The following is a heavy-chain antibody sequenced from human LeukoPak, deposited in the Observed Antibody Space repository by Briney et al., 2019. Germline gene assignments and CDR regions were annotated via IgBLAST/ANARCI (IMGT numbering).Heavy chain of an antibody. CDR1: GVSISSSNFY. D-gene: IGHD6-13*01. CDR2: IYYSGTT. CDR3: ARDIAAAGTKAFDI. V-gene: IGHV4-39*07. Sequence: SETLSLTCTVSGVSISSSNFYWDWIRQPPGKGLEWIGNIYYSGTTYYNPSLKSRVTISLDTSKNQFSLKLSSVTAADTAVYYCARDIAAAGTKAFDIWGQGTMVTVSS. J-gene: IGHJ3*02.